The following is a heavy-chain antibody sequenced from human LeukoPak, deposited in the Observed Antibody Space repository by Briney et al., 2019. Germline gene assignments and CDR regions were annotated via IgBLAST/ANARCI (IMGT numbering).Heavy chain of an antibody. J-gene: IGHJ4*02. V-gene: IGHV3-7*01. CDR2: IKQDGSEK. CDR1: GFTFSSYW. Sequence: GGSLRLSCAASGFTFSSYWMSWVRQAPGKGLEWVANIKQDGSEKYYVDSVKGRFTISRDNAKNSLYLRMNSLRAEDTAVYYCARDSPALGVRGVNDYWGQGTLVTVSS. CDR3: ARDSPALGVRGVNDY. D-gene: IGHD3-10*01.